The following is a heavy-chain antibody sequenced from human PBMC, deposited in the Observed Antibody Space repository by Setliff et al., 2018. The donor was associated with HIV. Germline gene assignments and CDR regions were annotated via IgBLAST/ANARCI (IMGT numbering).Heavy chain of an antibody. CDR2: IYYTGST. J-gene: IGHJ4*02. D-gene: IGHD6-19*01. CDR3: ARLWGRTSGWRGNGY. V-gene: IGHV4-34*01. Sequence: SETLSFTCAFNGGSFSGYYWMWIRKSPGEGLEWIGNIYYTGSTYYNPSLQTRVTINVHTSYKQFSLRLNSVTVADTAVYYCARLWGRTSGWRGNGYWGQGILVTVSS. CDR1: GGSFSGYY.